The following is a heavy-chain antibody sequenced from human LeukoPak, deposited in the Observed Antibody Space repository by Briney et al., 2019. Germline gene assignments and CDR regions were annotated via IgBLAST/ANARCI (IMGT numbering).Heavy chain of an antibody. D-gene: IGHD3-10*01. CDR3: AKRGLWFGELLFDY. J-gene: IGHJ4*02. CDR2: IRYDGSNK. CDR1: GFTFSSYG. V-gene: IGHV3-30*02. Sequence: GGSLRLSCAASGFTFSSYGMHWVRQAPGKGLEWVAFIRYDGSNKYYADSVKGRFTISRDNSKNTLYLQMNSLRAEGTAVYYCAKRGLWFGELLFDYWGQGTLVTVSS.